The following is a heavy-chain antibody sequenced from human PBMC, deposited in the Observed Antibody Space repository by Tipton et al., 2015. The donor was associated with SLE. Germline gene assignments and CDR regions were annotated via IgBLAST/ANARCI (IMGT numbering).Heavy chain of an antibody. Sequence: QLVQSGAEVKKPGASVKVSRKASGYTLTNYGFNWVRQAPGQGLEWMGWIGADNGNTNYALKFQGRVTMTRDKTTSTAYMELRSLRSDDTAIYYCARDESGFKDFFDYWGQGTLVTVSS. J-gene: IGHJ4*02. CDR2: IGADNGNT. CDR3: ARDESGFKDFFDY. D-gene: IGHD5-12*01. CDR1: GYTLTNYG. V-gene: IGHV1-18*01.